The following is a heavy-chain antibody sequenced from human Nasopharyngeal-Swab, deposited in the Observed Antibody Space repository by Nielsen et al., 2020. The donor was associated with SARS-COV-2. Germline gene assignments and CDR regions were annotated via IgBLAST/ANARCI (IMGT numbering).Heavy chain of an antibody. D-gene: IGHD3-22*01. CDR1: GFTFSSYT. CDR3: LRGDSRDV. J-gene: IGHJ3*01. CDR2: TNAAGTYA. V-gene: IGHV3-21*01. Sequence: GGSLRLSCAASGFTFSSYTMNWVRQAPGKGLVWVASTNAAGTYAHYADSVRGRFTISRENAKNSLYLQMNSLGAEDTAVYYCLRGDSRDVWGQGTMVTVSS.